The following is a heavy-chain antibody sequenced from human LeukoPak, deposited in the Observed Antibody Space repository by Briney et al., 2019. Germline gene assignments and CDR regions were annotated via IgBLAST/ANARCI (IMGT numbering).Heavy chain of an antibody. CDR3: AKSSSGWYGGFDY. Sequence: GGSLILSCAASGFTFSTYGMHWVRQAPGKGLEWVAVLSYDGSEKYYADSVKGRCTISRDNSKNTLYLEINSLRAEDTAVYYCAKSSSGWYGGFDYWGQGTLVTASS. J-gene: IGHJ4*02. V-gene: IGHV3-30*18. CDR1: GFTFSTYG. D-gene: IGHD6-19*01. CDR2: LSYDGSEK.